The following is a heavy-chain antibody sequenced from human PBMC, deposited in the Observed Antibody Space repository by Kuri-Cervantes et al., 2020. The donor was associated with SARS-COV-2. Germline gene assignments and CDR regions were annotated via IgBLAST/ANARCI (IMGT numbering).Heavy chain of an antibody. J-gene: IGHJ4*02. Sequence: GSLRLSCAVYGGSFSGYYWGWIRKPPGKGLEWIGEINHSGSTNYNPSLKSRVTISVDTSKNQFSLKLSSVTAADTAVYYCARENLNDYDYIWGSYRELDYWDQGTLVTVSS. V-gene: IGHV4-34*01. CDR1: GGSFSGYY. D-gene: IGHD3-16*02. CDR2: INHSGST. CDR3: ARENLNDYDYIWGSYRELDY.